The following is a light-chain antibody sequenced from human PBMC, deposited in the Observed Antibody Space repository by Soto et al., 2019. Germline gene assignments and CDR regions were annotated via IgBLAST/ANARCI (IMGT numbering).Light chain of an antibody. J-gene: IGKJ2*01. CDR1: QSVLHRSTNNNY. CDR2: WAS. V-gene: IGKV4-1*01. Sequence: IVMSQSPDSLAVSLGERATINCKSSQSVLHRSTNNNYLAWYQQKPGQPPKLLFYWASTRQSGVPDRFSGSGSETDFTLTISSLQAEDVAVYYCQQYYNTPYTFGQGTKLDIK. CDR3: QQYYNTPYT.